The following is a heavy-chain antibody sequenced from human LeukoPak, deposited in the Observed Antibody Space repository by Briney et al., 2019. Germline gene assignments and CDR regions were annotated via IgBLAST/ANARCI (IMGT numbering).Heavy chain of an antibody. CDR3: AREMYSSSWYAYYYYGMDV. J-gene: IGHJ6*02. D-gene: IGHD6-13*01. Sequence: GASVKVSCKASGYTFTSYGIIWVRQAPGQGLEWMGWISAYNGNTNYAQKLQGRVTMTTDTSTSTAYMELRSLRSDDTAVYYCAREMYSSSWYAYYYYGMDVWGQGTMVTVSS. CDR2: ISAYNGNT. V-gene: IGHV1-18*01. CDR1: GYTFTSYG.